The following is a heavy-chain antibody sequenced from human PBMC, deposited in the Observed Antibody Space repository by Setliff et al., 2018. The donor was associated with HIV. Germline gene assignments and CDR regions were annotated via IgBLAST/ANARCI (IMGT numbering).Heavy chain of an antibody. CDR1: GGSISSGSYY. CDR3: ARVRIAVAGAGGWFDP. D-gene: IGHD6-19*01. V-gene: IGHV4-61*02. Sequence: PSETLSLTCTVSGGSISSGSYYWNWIRQPAGKGLEWIGRIYTSGSTNYNPSLKSRVTISVDTSKNQFSLKLSSVTAADTAVYYCARVRIAVAGAGGWFDPWGQGTLVTVSS. CDR2: IYTSGST. J-gene: IGHJ5*02.